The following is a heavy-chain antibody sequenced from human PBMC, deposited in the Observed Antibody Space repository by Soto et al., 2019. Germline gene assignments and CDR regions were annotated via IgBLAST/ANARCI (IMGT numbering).Heavy chain of an antibody. J-gene: IGHJ4*02. CDR2: IIPVFGTT. V-gene: IGHV1-69*01. D-gene: IGHD6-19*01. CDR3: ARGGMSVAGLIF. CDR1: GDTFRTYA. Sequence: QVQMVQSGAEVKKPGSSVKVSCKASGDTFRTYAINWVRQAPGQGLEWMGGIIPVFGTTDYAQKLQGRVTIVADESTTTAYMERRRLTSEDTAVYYCARGGMSVAGLIFWGQGTLVTVSS.